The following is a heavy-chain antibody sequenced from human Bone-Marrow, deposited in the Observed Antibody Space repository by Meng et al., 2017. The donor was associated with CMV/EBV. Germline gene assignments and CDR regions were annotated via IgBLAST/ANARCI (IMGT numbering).Heavy chain of an antibody. J-gene: IGHJ5*02. CDR1: GFTFSSYS. CDR2: ISSSSSTI. D-gene: IGHD2-21*01. CDR3: ARSPAYCGGDCYLGWFDP. V-gene: IGHV3-48*04. Sequence: GESLKISCAASGFTFSSYSMNWVRQAPGKGLEWVSYISSSSSTIYYADSVKGRFTISRDNAKNSLYLQMNSLRAEDTAVYYCARSPAYCGGDCYLGWFDPWGQGTLVTFSS.